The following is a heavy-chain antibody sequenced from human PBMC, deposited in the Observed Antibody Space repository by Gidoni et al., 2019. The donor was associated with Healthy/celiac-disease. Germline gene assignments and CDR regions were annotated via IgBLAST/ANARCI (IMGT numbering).Heavy chain of an antibody. CDR1: GFTFSSDS. CDR3: AREGSGLPMDV. Sequence: EVPLVESGGGLVKPGGSLRLSCPASGFTFSSDSMNWVRQAPGKGLEGVSSMSSSSSYIYYADSVKGRFTISRDNAKNSLYLKMNSLRAEDTAVYYCAREGSGLPMDVWGQGTTVTVSS. CDR2: MSSSSSYI. V-gene: IGHV3-21*01. J-gene: IGHJ6*02. D-gene: IGHD6-19*01.